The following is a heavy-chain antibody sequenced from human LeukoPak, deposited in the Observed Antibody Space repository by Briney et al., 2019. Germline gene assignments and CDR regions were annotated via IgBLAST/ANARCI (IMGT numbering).Heavy chain of an antibody. CDR3: ARAGGSTVSHSDY. CDR2: ITSSTSYI. Sequence: GGSLRLPCAASGFTFSSYSMNWIRQDPGKGLEWVSSITSSTSYIYYADSVKGRFTISKDNAKNSLYLQMNSLRAEDTAVYYCARAGGSTVSHSDYWGQGTLVTVSS. V-gene: IGHV3-21*01. CDR1: GFTFSSYS. D-gene: IGHD4-17*01. J-gene: IGHJ4*02.